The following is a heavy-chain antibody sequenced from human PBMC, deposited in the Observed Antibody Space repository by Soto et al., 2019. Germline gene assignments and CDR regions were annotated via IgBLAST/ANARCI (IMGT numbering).Heavy chain of an antibody. Sequence: ASVKVSCKAAGYTFTSYGISWVRQAPGQGLEWMGWISAYNGNTNYAQKLQGRVTMTTDTSTSTAYMELRSLRSDDTAVYYCARDRRSSGADAFDIWGQGTMVTVSS. J-gene: IGHJ3*02. CDR1: GYTFTSYG. CDR2: ISAYNGNT. V-gene: IGHV1-18*01. CDR3: ARDRRSSGADAFDI. D-gene: IGHD6-19*01.